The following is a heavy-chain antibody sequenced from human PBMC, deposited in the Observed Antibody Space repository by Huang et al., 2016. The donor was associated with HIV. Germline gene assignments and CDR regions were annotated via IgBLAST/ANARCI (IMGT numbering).Heavy chain of an antibody. CDR3: VTSRKTISGGRVGWFDP. D-gene: IGHD3-3*01. CDR1: GKSFSEVA. V-gene: IGHV1-24*01. Sequence: QVQLVQFGAEVKKPGASVKVSCKDAGKSFSEVAMHWVRQAPGKGLEWMGVLDGIEGGTVYPQKFQGRVSMTEDTSTDTAYMGLSGLRSDDTAVYYCVTSRKTISGGRVGWFDPWGQGTLVTVSS. J-gene: IGHJ5*02. CDR2: LDGIEGGT.